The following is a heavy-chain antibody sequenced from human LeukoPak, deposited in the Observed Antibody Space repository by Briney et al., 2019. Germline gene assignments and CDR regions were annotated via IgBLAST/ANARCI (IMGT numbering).Heavy chain of an antibody. D-gene: IGHD6-19*01. CDR1: GFTFSSYS. Sequence: GGSLRLSCAASGFTFSSYSMNWVRQAPGKGLEWVSYISSSGSTIYYADSVKGRFTISRDNAKNSLYLQMNSLRAEDTAVYYCASGPTVAVVYWGQGTLVTVSS. CDR3: ASGPTVAVVY. V-gene: IGHV3-48*04. J-gene: IGHJ4*02. CDR2: ISSSGSTI.